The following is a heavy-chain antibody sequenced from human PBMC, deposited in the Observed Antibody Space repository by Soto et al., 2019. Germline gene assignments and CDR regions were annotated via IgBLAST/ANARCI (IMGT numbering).Heavy chain of an antibody. J-gene: IGHJ3*01. CDR1: GYTFTGYG. CDR3: GRDGSGGIVDS. D-gene: IGHD2-15*01. Sequence: QVQLVQAGSEVKKPGASVKVSCKTSGYTFTGYGINWVRQAPVHGLEWMGWISVFNGNTKYGLNIQDRVIMTTDTSTITAYMELRSLRSADTAVYFCGRDGSGGIVDSWGQGTMLIVSS. V-gene: IGHV1-18*01. CDR2: ISVFNGNT.